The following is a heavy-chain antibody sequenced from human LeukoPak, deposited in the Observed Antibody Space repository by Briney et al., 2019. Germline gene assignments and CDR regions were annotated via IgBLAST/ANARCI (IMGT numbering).Heavy chain of an antibody. D-gene: IGHD3-10*01. J-gene: IGHJ6*03. CDR3: ASARGYYYMDV. V-gene: IGHV3-11*01. CDR1: GFTFSDYY. Sequence: GALRLSCVASGFTFSDYYMSWIRHAPGKGLEWVSYISSSGSTIYYADSVKGRFTISRENAKNSLYLQMNSLRAEDTAVYYCASARGYYYMDVWGKGTTVTVSS. CDR2: ISSSGSTI.